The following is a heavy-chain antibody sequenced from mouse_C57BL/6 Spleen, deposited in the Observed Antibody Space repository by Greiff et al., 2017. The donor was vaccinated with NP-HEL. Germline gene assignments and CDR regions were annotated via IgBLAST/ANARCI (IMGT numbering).Heavy chain of an antibody. CDR3: ARWDDYDGGDV. Sequence: VQLQQSGPELVKPGASVKISCKASGYTFTDYYMNWVKQSHGKSLEWIGDINPNNGGTSYNQKFKGKATLTVDKSSSTAYMELRSLTSEDSAVYYCARWDDYDGGDVWGTGTTVTVSS. V-gene: IGHV1-26*01. CDR2: INPNNGGT. CDR1: GYTFTDYY. J-gene: IGHJ1*03. D-gene: IGHD2-4*01.